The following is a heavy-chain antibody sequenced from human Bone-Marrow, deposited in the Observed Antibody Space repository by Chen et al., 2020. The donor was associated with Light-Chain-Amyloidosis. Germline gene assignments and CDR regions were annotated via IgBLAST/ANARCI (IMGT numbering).Heavy chain of an antibody. V-gene: IGHV3-23*01. CDR1: GFTFNNYA. D-gene: IGHD6-6*01. J-gene: IGHJ1*01. Sequence: EVQLLESGGGLIQPGGSLRLSCAASGFTFNNYAMRWVRQAPGKGLECVSRSSGSGDVIHYADSVKGRFTISKDDSKSTVYLQMSSLRVEDTAIYYCAKGHNDSSLFNWGQGTQVTVSS. CDR3: AKGHNDSSLFN. CDR2: SSGSGDVI.